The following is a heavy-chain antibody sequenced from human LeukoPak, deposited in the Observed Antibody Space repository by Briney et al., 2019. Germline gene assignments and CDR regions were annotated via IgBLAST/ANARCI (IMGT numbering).Heavy chain of an antibody. CDR2: IYSGGST. V-gene: IGHV3-66*01. CDR1: GFTVSSNY. CDR3: AKFRPYNWNGFVQH. J-gene: IGHJ1*01. D-gene: IGHD1-1*01. Sequence: GGSLRLSCAASGFTVSSNYMSWVRQAPGKGLEWVSVIYSGGSTYYADSVKGRFTISRDNSKNTLYLQMNSLRAEDTAVYYCAKFRPYNWNGFVQHWGQGTLVTVSS.